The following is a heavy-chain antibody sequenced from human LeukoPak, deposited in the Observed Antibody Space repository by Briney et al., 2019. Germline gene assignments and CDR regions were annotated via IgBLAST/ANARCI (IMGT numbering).Heavy chain of an antibody. CDR2: INPNSGGT. CDR3: AREGERIAAAEPRRHVRY. Sequence: ASVKVSCKASGYTFTCYAMHWVRQAPGQRLEWMGRINPNSGGTNYAQKFQGRVTMTRDTSISTAYMELSRLRSDDTAVYYCAREGERIAAAEPRRHVRYWGQGTLVTVSS. V-gene: IGHV1-2*06. CDR1: GYTFTCYA. J-gene: IGHJ4*02. D-gene: IGHD6-13*01.